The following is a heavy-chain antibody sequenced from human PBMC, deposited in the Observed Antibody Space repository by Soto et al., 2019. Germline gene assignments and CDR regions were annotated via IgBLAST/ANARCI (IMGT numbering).Heavy chain of an antibody. CDR2: ISPGSDTK. V-gene: IGHV3-48*02. CDR1: GFTFSRYR. D-gene: IGHD3-10*01. Sequence: GGSLRLSCAASGFTFSRYRMNWVRQAPGKGLEWVSHISPGSDTKYYADSLRGRFTISRDNAQSSLYLQMNSLRDEDTAVYYCVRGSSYGSGTYYNLGFFGPWGQGTQVTVSS. CDR3: VRGSSYGSGTYYNLGFFGP. J-gene: IGHJ5*02.